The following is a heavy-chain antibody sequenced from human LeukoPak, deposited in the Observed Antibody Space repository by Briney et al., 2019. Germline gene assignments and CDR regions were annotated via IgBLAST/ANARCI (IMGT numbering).Heavy chain of an antibody. CDR1: GGSFSGYY. J-gene: IGHJ4*02. Sequence: SETLSLTCAVYGGSFSGYYWSWIRQPPGKGLEWIGEINHSGSTNYNPSLKSRVTISLDKSKNHFSLKLSSVTAADTALYYCTSSGYYSLDYWGQGTLVTVSS. CDR2: INHSGST. V-gene: IGHV4-34*01. CDR3: TSSGYYSLDY. D-gene: IGHD3-22*01.